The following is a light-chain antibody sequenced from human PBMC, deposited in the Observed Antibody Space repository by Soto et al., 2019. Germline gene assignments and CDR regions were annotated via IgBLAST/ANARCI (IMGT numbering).Light chain of an antibody. V-gene: IGLV2-14*01. CDR2: DVS. Sequence: QSVLTQPASVSGSPGQSITISCTGTSSDVGGYNYVSWYQQHPGKAPKPMIYDVSNRPSGVSNRFSGSKSGNTASLTISGLQAGDEAVYYCSSYTSSSTFYVFGSGTKVTVL. J-gene: IGLJ1*01. CDR3: SSYTSSSTFYV. CDR1: SSDVGGYNY.